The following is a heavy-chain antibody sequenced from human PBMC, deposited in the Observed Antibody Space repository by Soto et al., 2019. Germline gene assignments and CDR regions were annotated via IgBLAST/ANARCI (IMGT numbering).Heavy chain of an antibody. CDR2: IGYDGSNK. CDR3: ARDPVNYYGSWTYGMDV. V-gene: IGHV3-30-3*01. CDR1: GLTFSRFA. Sequence: QVQLVESGGGVVQPGRSLRLSCAASGLTFSRFAMHWVRQAPGKGLEWVAVIGYDGSNKDYADSVKGRFTISRDNSKNTLYLQMNSLRPEDTAVYYCARDPVNYYGSWTYGMDVWGQGTTVTVSS. J-gene: IGHJ6*02. D-gene: IGHD3-10*01.